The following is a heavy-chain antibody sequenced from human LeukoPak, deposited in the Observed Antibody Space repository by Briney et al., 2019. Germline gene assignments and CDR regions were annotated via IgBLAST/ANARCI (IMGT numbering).Heavy chain of an antibody. D-gene: IGHD1/OR15-1a*01. CDR1: GFTFNNYG. Sequence: PGGSLRLSCAASGFTFNNYGMHWVRQAPGKGLEWVAVISYDGNNKYYADSVKGRFTISRDNSKNTLYLQMNSLRAEDTALYYCAKHSDWNKYYFDYWGQGTLVSVSS. V-gene: IGHV3-30*18. J-gene: IGHJ4*02. CDR2: ISYDGNNK. CDR3: AKHSDWNKYYFDY.